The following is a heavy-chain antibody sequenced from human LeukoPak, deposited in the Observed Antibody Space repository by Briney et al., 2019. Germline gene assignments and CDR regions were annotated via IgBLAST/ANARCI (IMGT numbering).Heavy chain of an antibody. CDR2: ISYDGSNK. CDR1: GFTFSSYG. V-gene: IGHV3-30*18. J-gene: IGHJ3*02. CDR3: AKGDYCSGGSCYRNAFDI. Sequence: GGSLRLSCAASGFTFSSYGMHWVRQAPGKGPEWVAVISYDGSNKYYADSVKGRFTISRDNSKNTLYLQMNSLRAEDTAVYYCAKGDYCSGGSCYRNAFDIWGQGTMVTVSS. D-gene: IGHD2-15*01.